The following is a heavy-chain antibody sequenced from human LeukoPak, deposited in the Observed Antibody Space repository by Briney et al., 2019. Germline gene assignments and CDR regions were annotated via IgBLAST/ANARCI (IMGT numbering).Heavy chain of an antibody. Sequence: PSETLSLTCTVSGGSISGYYWSWIRQPPGKGLEWIGEINHSGSTNYNPSLKSRVTISVDTSKNQFSLKLSSVTAADTAVYYCARLKEAVAGDYWGQGTLVTVSS. CDR2: INHSGST. J-gene: IGHJ4*02. V-gene: IGHV4-34*01. CDR3: ARLKEAVAGDY. CDR1: GGSISGYY. D-gene: IGHD2-15*01.